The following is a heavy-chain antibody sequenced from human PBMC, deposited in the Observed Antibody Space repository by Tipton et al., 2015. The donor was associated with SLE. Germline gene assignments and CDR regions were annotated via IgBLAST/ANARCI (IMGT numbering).Heavy chain of an antibody. V-gene: IGHV3-64*04. CDR3: ARVRNYYYMDV. Sequence: SLRLSCAASGFTFSSYAMHWVRQAPGKGLEYVSAISSNAGSTHYADSVKGRFTISRDNAKNSLYLHMNSLRAEDTAVYYCARVRNYYYMDVWGKGTTVTVSS. J-gene: IGHJ6*03. CDR2: ISSNAGST. CDR1: GFTFSSYA.